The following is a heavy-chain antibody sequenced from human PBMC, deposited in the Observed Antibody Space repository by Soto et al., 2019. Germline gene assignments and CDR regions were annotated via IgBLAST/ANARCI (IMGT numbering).Heavy chain of an antibody. J-gene: IGHJ4*02. CDR2: IIPIFGTA. Sequence: QVQLVQSGAEVKKPGSSVKVSCKASGGTFSSYAISWVRQAPGQGLEWMGGIIPIFGTANYAQKFQGRVTMTADESTSTAYMELSRLRSEDTAVYYCARENYYYDSSPWGFDYWGQGTLVTVSS. V-gene: IGHV1-69*01. D-gene: IGHD3-22*01. CDR3: ARENYYYDSSPWGFDY. CDR1: GGTFSSYA.